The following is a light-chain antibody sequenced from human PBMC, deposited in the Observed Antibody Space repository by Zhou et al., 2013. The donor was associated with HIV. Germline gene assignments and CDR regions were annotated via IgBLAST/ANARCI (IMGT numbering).Light chain of an antibody. CDR1: QSISSW. V-gene: IGKV1-5*03. CDR2: KAS. CDR3: QQCNSYPYT. Sequence: IQVTQSPSTLSASVGDRVTITCRASQSISSWLAWYQQKPGKAPKLLIYKASTLESGVPSRFSGSGSGTEFTLTISSLQPDDFGTYYCQQCNSYPYTFGQGTKLEIK. J-gene: IGKJ2*01.